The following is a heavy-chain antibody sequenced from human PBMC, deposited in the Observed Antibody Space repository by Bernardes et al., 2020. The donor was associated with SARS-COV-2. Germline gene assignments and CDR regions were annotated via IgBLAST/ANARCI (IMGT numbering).Heavy chain of an antibody. Sequence: GGSLRLSCAASGFTFSRYAMSWVRQAPGKGLEWVSAISGSGGSTYYADSVKGRFTISRDNSKNTLYLQMNSLRAEDTAVYYCAVPRGYSSGGFDYWGQGTLVTVSS. CDR1: GFTFSRYA. J-gene: IGHJ4*02. V-gene: IGHV3-23*01. D-gene: IGHD6-25*01. CDR2: ISGSGGST. CDR3: AVPRGYSSGGFDY.